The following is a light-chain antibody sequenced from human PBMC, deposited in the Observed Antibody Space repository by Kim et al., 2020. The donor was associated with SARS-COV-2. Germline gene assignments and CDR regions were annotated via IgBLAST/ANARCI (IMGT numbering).Light chain of an antibody. Sequence: LGQTVRITCQGDSLRSYYASWYQQKPGQATVLVIYGKNNRPSGIPDRFSGSSSGNTASLTITGAQAEDEADYYCNSRDSSGNHPVVFGGGTQLTVL. J-gene: IGLJ2*01. V-gene: IGLV3-19*01. CDR3: NSRDSSGNHPVV. CDR1: SLRSYY. CDR2: GKN.